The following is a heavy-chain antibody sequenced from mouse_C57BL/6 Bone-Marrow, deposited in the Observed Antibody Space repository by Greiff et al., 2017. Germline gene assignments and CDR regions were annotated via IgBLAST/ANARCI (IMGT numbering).Heavy chain of an antibody. V-gene: IGHV1-50*01. D-gene: IGHD3-2*02. CDR3: ARQLRPYYYAMDY. J-gene: IGHJ4*01. Sequence: QVQLQQPGAELVKPGASVTLSCTASGYTFTSYWMQWVNQRPGQGLEWIGELVPSDSYTNYTQKFKGKATMTVDTSSSTAYMQLSSLTSEDSAVYYCARQLRPYYYAMDYWGQGTSVTVSS. CDR2: LVPSDSYT. CDR1: GYTFTSYW.